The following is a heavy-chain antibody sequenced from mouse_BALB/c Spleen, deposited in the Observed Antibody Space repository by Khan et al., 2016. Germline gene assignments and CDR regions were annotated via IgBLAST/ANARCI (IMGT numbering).Heavy chain of an antibody. CDR3: TRRGSHYYGSNLFAY. CDR1: GYAFTSYN. CDR2: IDPSNGDT. D-gene: IGHD1-1*01. V-gene: IGHV1S135*01. Sequence: VQLQQSGPELVKPGASVKVSCKASGYAFTSYNMYWVKQSHGKSLEWIGYIDPSNGDTNYNLNFKGKATLTVDKSSTTAYMHLNSLTSEDSAVYYCTRRGSHYYGSNLFAYWGQGTLVTVSA. J-gene: IGHJ3*01.